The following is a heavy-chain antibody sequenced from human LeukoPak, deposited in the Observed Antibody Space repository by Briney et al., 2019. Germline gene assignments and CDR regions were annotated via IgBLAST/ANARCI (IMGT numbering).Heavy chain of an antibody. J-gene: IGHJ4*02. CDR3: AREVPAAARAFDY. D-gene: IGHD6-25*01. CDR1: GFTFSSYG. CDR2: IWYDGSNK. Sequence: GGSLRLSCAASGFTFSSYGMHWVRQAPGKGLEWVAVIWYDGSNKYYADSVKGRFTISRDNSKNTLCLQMNSLRAEDTAVYYCAREVPAAARAFDYWGQGTLVTVSS. V-gene: IGHV3-33*01.